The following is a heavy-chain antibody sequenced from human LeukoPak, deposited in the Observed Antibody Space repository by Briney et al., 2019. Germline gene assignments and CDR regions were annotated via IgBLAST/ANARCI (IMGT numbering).Heavy chain of an antibody. V-gene: IGHV4-59*01. J-gene: IGHJ3*02. CDR3: ARELALYYYGSGSQTFDI. D-gene: IGHD3-10*01. Sequence: TSSETLSLTCTVSGGSISSYYRSWIRQPPGKGLEWIGYIYYSGSTNYNPSLKSRVTISVDTSKNQFSLKLSSVTAADTAVYYCARELALYYYGSGSQTFDIWGQGTMVTVSS. CDR1: GGSISSYY. CDR2: IYYSGST.